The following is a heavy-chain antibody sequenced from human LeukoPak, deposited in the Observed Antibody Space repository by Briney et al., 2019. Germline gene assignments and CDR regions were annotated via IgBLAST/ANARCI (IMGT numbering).Heavy chain of an antibody. J-gene: IGHJ6*03. Sequence: SVKVSCKASGGTFSSYAISWVRQVPGQGLEGMGGIIPIFGTANYAQKFQGRVTITADKSTSTAYMELSSLRSEDTAVHYCARETYYYGSGSYYWSYYMDVWGKGTTVTVSS. CDR2: IIPIFGTA. D-gene: IGHD3-10*01. CDR3: ARETYYYGSGSYYWSYYMDV. CDR1: GGTFSSYA. V-gene: IGHV1-69*06.